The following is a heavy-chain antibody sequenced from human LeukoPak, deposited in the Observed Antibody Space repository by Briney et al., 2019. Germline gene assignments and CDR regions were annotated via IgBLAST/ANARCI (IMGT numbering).Heavy chain of an antibody. CDR2: IWYDGSNK. V-gene: IGHV3-33*01. J-gene: IGHJ4*02. D-gene: IGHD6-13*01. Sequence: GGSLRLSCAASGFTFSSYGMHWVRQAPGKGLEWVAVIWYDGSNKYYADSVKGRFTISGDNSKNTLYLQMNSLRAEDTAVYYCARDSRYSSSWTDYWGQGTLVTVSS. CDR3: ARDSRYSSSWTDY. CDR1: GFTFSSYG.